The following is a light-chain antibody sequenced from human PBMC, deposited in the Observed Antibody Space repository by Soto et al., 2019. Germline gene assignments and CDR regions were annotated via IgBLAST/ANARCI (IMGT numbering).Light chain of an antibody. CDR2: DAS. CDR1: QDISNY. V-gene: IGKV1-33*01. Sequence: IQMTQSPSSLSASVGDRATITCQASQDISNYLNWFQQTPGKAPKLLIYDASNLETGVPSRFSGSGSETDFTFTISSLQPEDIATYYCQQYNILPLTFGGGTKVDIK. CDR3: QQYNILPLT. J-gene: IGKJ4*01.